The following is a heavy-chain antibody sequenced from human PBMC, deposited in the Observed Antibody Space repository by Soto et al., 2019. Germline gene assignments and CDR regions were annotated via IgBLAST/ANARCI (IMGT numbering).Heavy chain of an antibody. V-gene: IGHV3-23*01. J-gene: IGHJ6*03. CDR2: ISGSGGST. Sequence: GGSLRLSCAASGFTFSSYAMSWVRQAPGKGLEWVSAISGSGGSTYYADSVKGRFTISRDNSKNTLYLQMNSLRAEDTAVYYCAKRGAKAIVATTYYYYYYMDVWGKGTTVTVSS. D-gene: IGHD5-12*01. CDR3: AKRGAKAIVATTYYYYYYMDV. CDR1: GFTFSSYA.